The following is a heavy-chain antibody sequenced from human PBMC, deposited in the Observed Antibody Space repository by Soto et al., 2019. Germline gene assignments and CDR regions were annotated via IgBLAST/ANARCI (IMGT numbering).Heavy chain of an antibody. CDR2: FDPEDGET. CDR3: ATVGGVYDSSGYYYVY. V-gene: IGHV1-24*01. J-gene: IGHJ4*02. CDR1: GYTLTELS. Sequence: ASVKVSCKVSGYTLTELSMHWVRQAPGKGLEWMGGFDPEDGETIYAQKFQGRVTMTEDTSTDTAYMELSSLKSEDTAVYYCATVGGVYDSSGYYYVYWGQGTLVTVSS. D-gene: IGHD3-22*01.